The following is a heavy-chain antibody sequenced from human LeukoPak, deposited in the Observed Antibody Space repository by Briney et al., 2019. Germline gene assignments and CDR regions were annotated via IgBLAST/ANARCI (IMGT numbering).Heavy chain of an antibody. CDR1: GYTFTNYG. J-gene: IGHJ5*02. CDR2: ISTYNGNT. D-gene: IGHD3-10*02. Sequence: ASVKVSCKASGYTFTNYGISWVRQAPGQGLGWIGWISTYNGNTDYAQTLQGRITMTTDTSTSTAYMELRSLRSDDTAVYYCSRNGRGVISDSWFDPWGQGTLVTVSS. V-gene: IGHV1-18*01. CDR3: SRNGRGVISDSWFDP.